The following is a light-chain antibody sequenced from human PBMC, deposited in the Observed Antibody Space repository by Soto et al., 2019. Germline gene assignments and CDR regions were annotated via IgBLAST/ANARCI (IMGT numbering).Light chain of an antibody. J-gene: IGKJ1*01. Sequence: IQMTQSPSSLSASVGDRVTITCRASQSISSYLNWYQQKPGKAPKLLIYAASSLQSGVPSRFSGSGSGTDFTLTMISLQPEDFATYYCQQSYSTPPKFGQGTKVEIK. CDR1: QSISSY. CDR3: QQSYSTPPK. CDR2: AAS. V-gene: IGKV1-39*01.